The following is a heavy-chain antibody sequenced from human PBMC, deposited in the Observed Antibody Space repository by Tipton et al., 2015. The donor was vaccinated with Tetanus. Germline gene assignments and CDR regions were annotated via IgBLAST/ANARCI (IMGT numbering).Heavy chain of an antibody. Sequence: TLSLTCTVSGGSVSSGSYYWSWIRQPPGKGLEWIGYIYNPSLKSRVTISVDTSKNQFSLKLSSVTAADTAVYYCARDHRLSASYAGWFDPWGQGTLVTVSS. CDR3: ARDHRLSASYAGWFDP. V-gene: IGHV4-61*01. CDR2: IY. J-gene: IGHJ5*02. CDR1: GGSVSSGSYY. D-gene: IGHD1-26*01.